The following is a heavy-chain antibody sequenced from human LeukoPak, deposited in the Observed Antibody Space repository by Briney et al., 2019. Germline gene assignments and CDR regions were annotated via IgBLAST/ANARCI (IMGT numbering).Heavy chain of an antibody. J-gene: IGHJ6*02. V-gene: IGHV3-7*03. CDR1: GFTFSSYW. Sequence: PGGSLRLSCAASGFTFSSYWMSWVRQAPGKGLEWVANIKQDGSEKYYVDSVKGRFTISRDNAKNSLYLQMNSLRAEDTAVYYCARESVLRYFDWSLYYYYGMDVWGQGTTVTVSS. CDR3: ARESVLRYFDWSLYYYYGMDV. D-gene: IGHD3-9*01. CDR2: IKQDGSEK.